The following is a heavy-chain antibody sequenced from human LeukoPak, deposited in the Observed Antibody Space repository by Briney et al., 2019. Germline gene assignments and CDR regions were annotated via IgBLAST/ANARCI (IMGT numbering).Heavy chain of an antibody. V-gene: IGHV3-9*01. D-gene: IGHD3-22*01. Sequence: GASLRLSCAASGFTFDDYAMHWVRQAPGKGLEWVSGISWNSGSIGYADSVKGRFTISRDNAKDSLYLQMNSLRAEDTALYYCAKGVYYDSSGYYDYWGQGTLVTVSS. J-gene: IGHJ4*02. CDR2: ISWNSGSI. CDR1: GFTFDDYA. CDR3: AKGVYYDSSGYYDY.